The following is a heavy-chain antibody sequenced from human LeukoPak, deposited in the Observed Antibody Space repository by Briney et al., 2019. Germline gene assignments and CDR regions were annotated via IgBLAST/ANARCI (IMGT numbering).Heavy chain of an antibody. J-gene: IGHJ6*04. CDR1: GFTFSSYE. D-gene: IGHD3-10*01. V-gene: IGHV3-48*03. Sequence: GGSLRLSCAASGFTFSSYEMNWVRQAPGKGLEWVSYISSSGSTIYYADSVKGRFTIPRDNAKNSLYLQMNSLRAEDTAVYYCAREFTMVRGVLGNGMDVWGKGTTVTVSS. CDR3: AREFTMVRGVLGNGMDV. CDR2: ISSSGSTI.